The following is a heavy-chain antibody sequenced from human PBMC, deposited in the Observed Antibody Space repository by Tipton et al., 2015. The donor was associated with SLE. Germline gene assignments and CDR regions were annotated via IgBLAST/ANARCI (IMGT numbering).Heavy chain of an antibody. J-gene: IGHJ4*02. CDR2: IFHSGNT. CDR1: GVYVSSTSYY. CDR3: ARGGGDSSSCQDFDR. V-gene: IGHV4-61*01. D-gene: IGHD6-13*01. Sequence: TLSLTCTVSGVYVSSTSYYWTWIRQHPGKGLEWIGHIFHSGNTDYNPSLKSRVSISVDTSKNQLSIDLNSVTAADTAVYYCARGGGDSSSCQDFDRWGQGTLVTVSS.